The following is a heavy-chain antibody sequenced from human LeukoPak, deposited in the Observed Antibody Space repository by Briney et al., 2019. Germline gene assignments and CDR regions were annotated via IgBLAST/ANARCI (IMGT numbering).Heavy chain of an antibody. V-gene: IGHV3-48*03. D-gene: IGHD3-9*01. CDR3: ARDPVPLEPVYDILTGPHWRYYYGMDV. Sequence: PGGSLRLSCAASGFRLSSYRMIWVRQAPGKGLEWVSYISSSGSTIYYAAPVKGLFTIARDNAKNSLYLQMTSLRAGDTAVYYCARDPVPLEPVYDILTGPHWRYYYGMDVWGQGTTVTVSS. CDR1: GFRLSSYR. CDR2: ISSSGSTI. J-gene: IGHJ6*02.